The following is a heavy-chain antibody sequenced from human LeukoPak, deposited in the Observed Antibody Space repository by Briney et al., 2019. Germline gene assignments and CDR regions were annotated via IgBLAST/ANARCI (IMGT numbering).Heavy chain of an antibody. Sequence: SETLSLTCTVSGDSTSSHYWSWIRQSPAKGLERLGFIHYGGSTDYNPSLRSRVSISIDTSKNQFTLSLRSVTAADSAIYYCARERSHFWYMDVWGKGTTVTVSS. J-gene: IGHJ6*03. CDR2: IHYGGST. D-gene: IGHD3-10*01. CDR3: ARERSHFWYMDV. CDR1: GDSTSSHY. V-gene: IGHV4-59*11.